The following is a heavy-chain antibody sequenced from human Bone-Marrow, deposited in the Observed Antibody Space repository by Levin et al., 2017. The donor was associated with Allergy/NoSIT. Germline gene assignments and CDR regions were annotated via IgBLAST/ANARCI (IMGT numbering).Heavy chain of an antibody. CDR3: AKDIKGSTPRGYFDY. CDR2: ISGSGGTT. V-gene: IGHV3-23*01. D-gene: IGHD3-10*01. Sequence: GGSLRLSCAASGFTFSSYAMTWVRQAPGKGLEWVSAISGSGGTTYYADSIKGRFTISRDNSKNTLYLQMISLRVEDTAVYHCAKDIKGSTPRGYFDYWGQGTLVTVSS. J-gene: IGHJ4*02. CDR1: GFTFSSYA.